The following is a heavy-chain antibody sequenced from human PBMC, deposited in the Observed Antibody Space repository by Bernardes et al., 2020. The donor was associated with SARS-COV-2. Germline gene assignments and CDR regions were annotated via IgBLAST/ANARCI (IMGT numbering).Heavy chain of an antibody. CDR2: ISGSGGST. J-gene: IGHJ4*02. CDR1: GFTFSSYA. Sequence: GGSLRLSCAASGFTFSSYAMSWVRQAPGKGLEWVSAISGSGGSTYYADSVKGRFTISRDNSKNTLYLQMNSLRAEDTAVYYCAKDRRVAYSSGWYYYFDYWGQGTLVTVSS. CDR3: AKDRRVAYSSGWYYYFDY. D-gene: IGHD6-19*01. V-gene: IGHV3-23*01.